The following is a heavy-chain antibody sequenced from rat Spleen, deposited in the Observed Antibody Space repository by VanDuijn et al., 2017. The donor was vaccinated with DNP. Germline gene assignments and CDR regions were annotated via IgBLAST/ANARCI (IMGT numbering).Heavy chain of an antibody. D-gene: IGHD1-10*01. CDR1: GFTFSDYY. CDR3: ARHNNYYFDY. J-gene: IGHJ2*01. V-gene: IGHV5-22*01. CDR2: IRYDGGST. Sequence: EVQLVESGGDLVQPGRSLKLFCAASGFTFSDYYMAWVRQAPTKGLEWVASIRYDGGSTYYRDSVKGRFTISRDNAKSTLYLQMNSMRSEDTATYYCARHNNYYFDYWGQGVMVTVSS.